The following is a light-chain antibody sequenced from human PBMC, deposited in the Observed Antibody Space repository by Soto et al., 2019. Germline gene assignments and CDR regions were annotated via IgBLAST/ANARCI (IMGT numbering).Light chain of an antibody. Sequence: QSVLTQPPSVSAAPRQKVTLSCSGSTSNIGNNYVSWYQQFPGTAPKLLIYDNNKRPSGIPDRFSGSRSGTSATLGITGLQTGDEADYYCGTWDASLGAGIFGGGTKLTVL. V-gene: IGLV1-51*01. CDR1: TSNIGNNY. J-gene: IGLJ2*01. CDR2: DNN. CDR3: GTWDASLGAGI.